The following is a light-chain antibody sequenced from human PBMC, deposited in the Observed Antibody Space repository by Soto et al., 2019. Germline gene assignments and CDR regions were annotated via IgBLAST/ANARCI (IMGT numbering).Light chain of an antibody. CDR2: GAS. Sequence: EIVMTQSPATLSVSPGERATLSCRASQSVSSNLAWYQQKPGQAPRLLIYGASTRATGIPARFSGSGFGTDFTLTISKVEPEDFAVYYCQQYGTPRSVTFGQGTRLEI. CDR1: QSVSSN. CDR3: QQYGTPRSVT. V-gene: IGKV3-15*01. J-gene: IGKJ5*01.